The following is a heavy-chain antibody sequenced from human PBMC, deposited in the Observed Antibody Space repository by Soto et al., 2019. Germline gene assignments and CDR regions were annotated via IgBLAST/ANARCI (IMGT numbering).Heavy chain of an antibody. CDR3: ATVFEH. V-gene: IGHV3-74*01. CDR1: GITFSDYW. CDR2: VDSAGSGT. Sequence: VPLVESGGGSVQPGGSLRLSCVASGITFSDYWMHWVRQVPGKGPVWVARVDSAGSGTSYADSVKGRFTISRDNAKNTPSLQMDSLRVEDTAVYYCATVFEHWGQGIPVTVSS. J-gene: IGHJ4*02.